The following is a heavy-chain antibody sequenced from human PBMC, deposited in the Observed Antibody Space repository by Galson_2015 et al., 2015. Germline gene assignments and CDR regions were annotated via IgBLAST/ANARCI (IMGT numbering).Heavy chain of an antibody. CDR3: AKHGWYQLPPYYYYMDV. J-gene: IGHJ6*03. D-gene: IGHD2-2*01. CDR1: GFTFSSYA. V-gene: IGHV3-23*01. CDR2: ISGSGGST. Sequence: SLRLSCAASGFTFSSYAMSWVRQAPGKGLEWVSAISGSGGSTYYADSVKGRFTISRDNSKNTLYLQMNSLRAEDTAVYYCAKHGWYQLPPYYYYMDVWGKGTTVTVSS.